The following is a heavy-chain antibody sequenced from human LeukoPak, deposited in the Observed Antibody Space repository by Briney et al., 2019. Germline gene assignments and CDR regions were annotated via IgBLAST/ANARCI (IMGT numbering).Heavy chain of an antibody. CDR3: AKGSAVADLYFDY. V-gene: IGHV3-23*01. CDR1: GFTFSTYA. Sequence: GGSLRLSCAASGFTFSTYAMCWVRQAPGKGLEWVSTITGSGDSTYYADSVKGRFAISRDNSKNSLYLQMNSLRAEDTAVYYCAKGSAVADLYFDYWGQGTLVTVSS. CDR2: ITGSGDST. D-gene: IGHD6-19*01. J-gene: IGHJ4*02.